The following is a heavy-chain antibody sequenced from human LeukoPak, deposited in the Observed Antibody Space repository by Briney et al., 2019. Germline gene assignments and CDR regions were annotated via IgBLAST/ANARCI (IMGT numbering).Heavy chain of an antibody. CDR1: GYTFTGYY. Sequence: ASVKVSCKASGYTFTGYYRHGVRQAPGQGLEWIGWINPNRGGTNYAQKFQGRVTMTRDTSISTAYMELSSLTSDDTAVYYCAKDENTHFDYWGQGILVTVSS. V-gene: IGHV1-2*02. CDR2: INPNRGGT. CDR3: AKDENTHFDY. D-gene: IGHD2-15*01. J-gene: IGHJ4*02.